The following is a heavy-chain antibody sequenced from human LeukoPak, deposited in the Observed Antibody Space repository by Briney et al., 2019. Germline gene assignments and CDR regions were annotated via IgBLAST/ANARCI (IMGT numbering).Heavy chain of an antibody. CDR1: GGSISSGGYY. D-gene: IGHD1-7*01. CDR2: IYYSGST. Sequence: SETLSLTCTVSGGSISSGGYYWSWIRQHPGKGLEWIGYIYYSGSTYYNPSLKSRVTISVDTSKNQFSLELSSVTAADTAVYYCARVHAYCGTSTTSCLDYWGQGTLVTVSS. J-gene: IGHJ4*02. CDR3: ARVHAYCGTSTTSCLDY. V-gene: IGHV4-31*03.